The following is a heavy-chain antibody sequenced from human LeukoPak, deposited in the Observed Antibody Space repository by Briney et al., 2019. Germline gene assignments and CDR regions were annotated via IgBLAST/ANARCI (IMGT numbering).Heavy chain of an antibody. D-gene: IGHD4-11*01. Sequence: GASVKVSCKASGYTFTSYGISWVRQAPGQGLEWMGWISAYNGNTNYAQKLQGRVTMTTDTSTSTAYMELRSLRSGDTAVYYCARAYLNDYSNYFDYWGQGTLVTVSS. V-gene: IGHV1-18*01. CDR2: ISAYNGNT. CDR1: GYTFTSYG. CDR3: ARAYLNDYSNYFDY. J-gene: IGHJ4*02.